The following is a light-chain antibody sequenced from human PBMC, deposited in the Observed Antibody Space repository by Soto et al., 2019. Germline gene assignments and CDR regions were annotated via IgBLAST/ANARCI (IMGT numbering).Light chain of an antibody. CDR1: SSDVGSYNL. J-gene: IGLJ1*01. CDR3: YSYAGENLYV. Sequence: QSVLTQPASVSASPGQSITIPCTGTSSDVGSYNLVSWFQQHPGKVPKLLIYEGTKRPSGLSDRFSGSKSGTTASLTISGLQAADEAHYYCYSYAGENLYVFGTGTKLTVL. V-gene: IGLV2-23*01. CDR2: EGT.